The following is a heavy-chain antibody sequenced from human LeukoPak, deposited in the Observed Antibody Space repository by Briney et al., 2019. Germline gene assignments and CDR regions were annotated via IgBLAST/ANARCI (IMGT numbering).Heavy chain of an antibody. CDR1: GDSISNYY. CDR2: MYNRGST. Sequence: PSETLSLTCTVSGDSISNYYWSWIRQSPGKELEWIGYMYNRGSTIYNPSRKSRVTISTDTSKNQFSLRLTSVTAADTAVYYCARAEKAVTGTLDYWGQGTLITVSS. J-gene: IGHJ4*02. D-gene: IGHD6-19*01. V-gene: IGHV4-59*01. CDR3: ARAEKAVTGTLDY.